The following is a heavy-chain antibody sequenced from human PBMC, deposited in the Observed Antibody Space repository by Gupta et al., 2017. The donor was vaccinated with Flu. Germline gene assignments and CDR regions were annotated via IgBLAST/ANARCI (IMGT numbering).Heavy chain of an antibody. D-gene: IGHD1-26*01. Sequence: EGEVLESGGGLVQPGGSLRLSCVVSGLTFRDYVMSWVCQAPGKGLEWVSVISTAGGSTYYSDSVKGRCTISRDNSRNRMDLQLESLRVEDSGSYYCRADSGSYPKIDFWGRGTLVTVSS. CDR3: RADSGSYPKIDF. J-gene: IGHJ4*02. CDR1: GLTFRDYV. CDR2: ISTAGGST. V-gene: IGHV3-23*01.